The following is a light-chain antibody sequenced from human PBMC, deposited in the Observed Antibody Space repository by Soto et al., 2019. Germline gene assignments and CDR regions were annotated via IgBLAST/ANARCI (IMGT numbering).Light chain of an antibody. Sequence: DIQMTQSPSSLSASVGDRVTITCQASQDIKKYLNWYQQKPGKAPELLIYAASNLQSGVPSRFSGSGSGTDFTLTISSLQPEDLGIFFCQQTFSAPLTFGGGTKVEIK. CDR1: QDIKKY. CDR3: QQTFSAPLT. J-gene: IGKJ4*01. CDR2: AAS. V-gene: IGKV1-39*01.